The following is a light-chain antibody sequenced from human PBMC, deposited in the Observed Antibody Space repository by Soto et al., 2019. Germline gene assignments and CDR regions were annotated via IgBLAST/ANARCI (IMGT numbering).Light chain of an antibody. J-gene: IGLJ2*01. CDR1: SSNIGAGYD. CDR2: GNR. V-gene: IGLV1-40*01. CDR3: QSYDSSLSGSKVV. Sequence: QSALTQPPSVSGAPGQRVTISCTGSSSNIGAGYDVHWYQQLPGTAPKLVIYGNRNWPSGVPDRFSGSKSGTSASLAITGLQAEDEADYYCQSYDSSLSGSKVVFGGGTKLTVL.